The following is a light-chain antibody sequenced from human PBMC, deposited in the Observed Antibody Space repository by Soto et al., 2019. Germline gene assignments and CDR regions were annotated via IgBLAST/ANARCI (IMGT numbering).Light chain of an antibody. V-gene: IGLV1-51*01. CDR2: DDD. J-gene: IGLJ1*01. CDR3: GSWDSSLSADV. CDR1: SSNIGGNS. Sequence: QSVMTQPPSVSAAPGQRVTISCSGSSSNIGGNSVSWYQQLPGTAPKLLIYDDDKRPSGIPDRFSGSKSGTSATLGITGFQTGXXXXYYCGSWDSSLSADVFGTGTKLTVL.